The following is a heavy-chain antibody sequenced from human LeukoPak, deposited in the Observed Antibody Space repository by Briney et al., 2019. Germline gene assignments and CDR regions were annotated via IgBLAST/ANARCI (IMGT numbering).Heavy chain of an antibody. CDR2: IIPIFGTA. Sequence: GASVKVSCKASGGTFSSYAISWVRQAPGQGLEWMGGIIPIFGTANYAQKFQGRVTITADESTSTAYMELSSLRSEDTAVYYCASPRRGDKRGGTTFRAFDIWGQGTMVTVSS. V-gene: IGHV1-69*13. D-gene: IGHD1-1*01. CDR3: ASPRRGDKRGGTTFRAFDI. CDR1: GGTFSSYA. J-gene: IGHJ3*02.